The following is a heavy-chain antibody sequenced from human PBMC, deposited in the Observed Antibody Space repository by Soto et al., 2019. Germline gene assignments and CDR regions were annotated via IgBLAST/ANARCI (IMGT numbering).Heavy chain of an antibody. Sequence: VQLLESGGGVVQPGRSLRLSCAASGFTFSSYGMHWVRQAPGKGLEWVAVIWYDGSNKYYADSVKGRFTISRDNSKNTLYLQMNSLRAEDTAVYYCARELGTSEDYGMDVWGQGTTVTVSS. V-gene: IGHV3-33*01. CDR3: ARELGTSEDYGMDV. CDR1: GFTFSSYG. D-gene: IGHD1-7*01. J-gene: IGHJ6*02. CDR2: IWYDGSNK.